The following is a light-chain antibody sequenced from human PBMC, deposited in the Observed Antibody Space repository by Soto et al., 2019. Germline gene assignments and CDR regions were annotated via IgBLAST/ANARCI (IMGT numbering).Light chain of an antibody. CDR1: QSLLHSNGYNY. Sequence: DIVMTQSPLSLPVTPGEPASISCRSSQSLLHSNGYNYLDWYLQKPGQSPQVLIYLGSNRASVVHDRFSGSGSGTDFTLKISRVEAEDVGVYYCMQALQTPRTFGQGTKLEIK. CDR2: LGS. J-gene: IGKJ1*01. CDR3: MQALQTPRT. V-gene: IGKV2-28*01.